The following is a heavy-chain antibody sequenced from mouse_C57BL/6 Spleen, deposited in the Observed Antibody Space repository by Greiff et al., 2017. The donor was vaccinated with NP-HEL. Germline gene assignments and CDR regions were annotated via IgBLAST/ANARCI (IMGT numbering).Heavy chain of an antibody. V-gene: IGHV1-19*01. CDR1: GYTFTDYY. CDR2: INPYNGGT. D-gene: IGHD2-4*01. Sequence: EVQLQQSGHVLVKPGASVKMSCKASGYTFTDYYMNWVKQSHGKSLEWIGVINPYNGGTSYNQKFKGKATLTVDKSSSTAYMELNSLTSEDSAVYYCARNDYDGAGFAYWGQGTLVTVSA. J-gene: IGHJ3*01. CDR3: ARNDYDGAGFAY.